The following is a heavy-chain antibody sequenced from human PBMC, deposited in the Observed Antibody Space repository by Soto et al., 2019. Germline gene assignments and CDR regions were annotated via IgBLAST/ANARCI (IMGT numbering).Heavy chain of an antibody. CDR1: GFSLSTNNVG. CDR2: IYWDGDE. Sequence: QITLKESGPTLVKPTQTLTLTCTFSGFSLSTNNVGVGWIRQPPGKALEWLALIYWDGDERYSPSLNNRLTIRXDTSRTQVVLTMTNMDPLDTATYSCAHTYPPGFDIWGQGTMVTVSS. V-gene: IGHV2-5*02. J-gene: IGHJ3*02. D-gene: IGHD3-16*01. CDR3: AHTYPPGFDI.